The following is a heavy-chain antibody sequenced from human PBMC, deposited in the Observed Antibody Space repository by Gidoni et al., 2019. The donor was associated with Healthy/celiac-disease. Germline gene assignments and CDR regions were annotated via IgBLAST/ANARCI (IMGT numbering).Heavy chain of an antibody. V-gene: IGHV3-21*01. Sequence: EVQLVESGGGLVKPGGSLRLSCAASGFTFSSYSMNWVRQAPGKGLEWVSSISSSSSYIYYADSVKGRFTISRDNAKNSLYLQMNSLRAEDTAVYYCASIAVAGPQDYWGQGTLVTVSS. D-gene: IGHD6-19*01. CDR2: ISSSSSYI. CDR1: GFTFSSYS. J-gene: IGHJ4*02. CDR3: ASIAVAGPQDY.